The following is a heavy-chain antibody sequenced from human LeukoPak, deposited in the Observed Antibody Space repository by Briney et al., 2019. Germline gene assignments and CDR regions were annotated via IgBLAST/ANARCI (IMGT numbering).Heavy chain of an antibody. CDR3: ARESDADYYDSSGYLDY. V-gene: IGHV1-46*01. CDR2: INPSGGST. D-gene: IGHD3-22*01. Sequence: ASVKVSCKASGYTFTSYYMHWVRQAPEQGLEWMGIINPSGGSTSYAQKFQGRVTMTRDTSTSTVYMELSSLRSEDTAVYYCARESDADYYDSSGYLDYWGQGTLVTVSS. CDR1: GYTFTSYY. J-gene: IGHJ4*02.